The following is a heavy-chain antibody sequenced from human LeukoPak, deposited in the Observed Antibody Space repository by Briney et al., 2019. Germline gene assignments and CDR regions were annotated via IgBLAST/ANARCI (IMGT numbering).Heavy chain of an antibody. CDR1: GGSISSGGYY. J-gene: IGHJ4*02. CDR3: AGDYYDSSGYQTYY. CDR2: IYYSGST. Sequence: PSQTLSLTCTVSGGSISSGGYYWSWIRQHPGKGLEWIGYIYYSGSTCYNPSLKSRVTISVDTSKNQFSLKPSSVTAADTAVYYCAGDYYDSSGYQTYYWGQGTLVTVSS. V-gene: IGHV4-31*03. D-gene: IGHD3-22*01.